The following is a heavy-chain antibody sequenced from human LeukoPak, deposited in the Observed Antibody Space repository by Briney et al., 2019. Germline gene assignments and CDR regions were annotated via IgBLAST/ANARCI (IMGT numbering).Heavy chain of an antibody. CDR1: GGSISSSSYY. Sequence: ASETLSLTCSVSGGSISSSSYYWGWIRQPLGKGLEWIGSIYYTGSTFYNPSLKSRVTIFVDTSKNQFSLKLGSVTAADTAVFYCAANSADYNTLGSSYKVWGQGTLVTVSS. V-gene: IGHV4-39*01. CDR2: IYYTGST. CDR3: AANSADYNTLGSSYKV. D-gene: IGHD3-10*01. J-gene: IGHJ4*02.